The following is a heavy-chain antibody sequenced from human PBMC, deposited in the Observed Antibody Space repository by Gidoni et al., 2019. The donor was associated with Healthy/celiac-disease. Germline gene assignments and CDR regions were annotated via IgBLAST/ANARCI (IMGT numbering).Heavy chain of an antibody. CDR1: GFTFRHAW. D-gene: IGHD6-13*01. CDR3: TTHNSSSWSPQFGY. V-gene: IGHV3-15*01. Sequence: EVQLVESGGGLVKPGGSLRLSCAASGFTFRHAWMSLVRQAPGKGLEGVGRIKSKTDGGTTDYAAPVKGRFTISRDDSKNTLYLQMNSLKTEDTAVYYCTTHNSSSWSPQFGYWGQGTLVTVSS. CDR2: IKSKTDGGTT. J-gene: IGHJ4*02.